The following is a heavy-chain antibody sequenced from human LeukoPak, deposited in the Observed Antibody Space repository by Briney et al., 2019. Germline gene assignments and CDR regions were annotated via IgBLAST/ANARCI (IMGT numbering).Heavy chain of an antibody. CDR1: GGSFSAYY. Sequence: SETLSLTCAVHGGSFSAYYWSWIRQTPGKGLEWIGYICYSGSTNHNPSLKSRVTISVDTSKNQFSLKLSSVTAADTAVYYCAREVSGYCSGGSCYRWDPWGQGNLVTVSS. V-gene: IGHV4-59*01. CDR2: ICYSGST. CDR3: AREVSGYCSGGSCYRWDP. J-gene: IGHJ5*02. D-gene: IGHD2-15*01.